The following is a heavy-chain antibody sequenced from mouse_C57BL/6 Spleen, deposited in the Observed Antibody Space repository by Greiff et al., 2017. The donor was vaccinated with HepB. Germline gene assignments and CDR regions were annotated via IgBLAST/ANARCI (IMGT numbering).Heavy chain of an antibody. CDR2: ISSGGSYT. Sequence: LFNPLFSLQLSFASSLFTFSSYFISLVRQTPYKMLEWVATISSGGSYTYYPDSVKGRFTISRDNAKNTLYLQMSSLKSEDTAMYYCARHEGWLSHFDYWGQGTTLTVSS. D-gene: IGHD2-3*01. CDR1: LFTFSSYF. V-gene: IGHV5-6*01. J-gene: IGHJ2*01. CDR3: ARHEGWLSHFDY.